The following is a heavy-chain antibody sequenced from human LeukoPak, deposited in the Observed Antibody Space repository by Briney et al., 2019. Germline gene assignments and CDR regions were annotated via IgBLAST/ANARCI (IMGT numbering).Heavy chain of an antibody. D-gene: IGHD2-2*03. J-gene: IGHJ4*02. V-gene: IGHV4-39*07. CDR2: IYYSGST. CDR3: ARASEGIGFFDY. Sequence: SETLSLTCTVSGGSISSSSYYWGWIRQPPGKGLEWIGSIYYSGSTYYNPSLKSRVTISVDTSKTQFSLNLNSMTAADTAIYYCARASEGIGFFDYWGQGILVTVSS. CDR1: GGSISSSSYY.